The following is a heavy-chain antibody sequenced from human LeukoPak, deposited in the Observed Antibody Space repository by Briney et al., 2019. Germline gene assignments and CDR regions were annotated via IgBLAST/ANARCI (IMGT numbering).Heavy chain of an antibody. D-gene: IGHD3-3*01. CDR2: IYYSGST. V-gene: IGHV4-30-4*01. Sequence: SQTLSLTCTVSGGSLSSGDYYWSWIRQPPGTGLEWIGYIYYSGSTYYNPSLKSRVTISVDTSKNQFSLKLSSVTAADTAVYYCARAPVGYDFWSGYPPYYYYGMDAWGQGTTVTVSS. CDR1: GGSLSSGDYY. CDR3: ARAPVGYDFWSGYPPYYYYGMDA. J-gene: IGHJ6*02.